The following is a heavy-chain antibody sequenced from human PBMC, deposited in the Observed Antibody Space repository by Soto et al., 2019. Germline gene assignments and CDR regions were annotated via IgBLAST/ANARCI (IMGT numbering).Heavy chain of an antibody. D-gene: IGHD5-12*01. CDR2: IIYDGSNK. Sequence: QVQRVESGGGVVQPGRSLRLSCAASGLTFSRYAMHWVRQAPGKGLEWVAVIIYDGSNKHYADSVQARFTISRDNSKNTLYLQMNSLRAEDTAVYYCAAELGNTGYDGHDYWGQGTLVTVSS. J-gene: IGHJ4*02. V-gene: IGHV3-30*04. CDR1: GLTFSRYA. CDR3: AAELGNTGYDGHDY.